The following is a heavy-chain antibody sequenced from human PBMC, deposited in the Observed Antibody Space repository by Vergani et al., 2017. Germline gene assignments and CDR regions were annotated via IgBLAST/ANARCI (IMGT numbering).Heavy chain of an antibody. CDR2: INPNSGGT. Sequence: QVQLVQSGAEVQKPGASVKVSCKASGYTFTDYFMHWVRQAPGQGLEWMGWINPNSGGTTYAQKFQGRVTMTRDTSISTAYMELSNLRSDDTAVYYCARVGTSSNRDYFDYWGQGTLVTVSS. D-gene: IGHD2-2*01. J-gene: IGHJ4*02. CDR3: ARVGTSSNRDYFDY. V-gene: IGHV1-2*02. CDR1: GYTFTDYF.